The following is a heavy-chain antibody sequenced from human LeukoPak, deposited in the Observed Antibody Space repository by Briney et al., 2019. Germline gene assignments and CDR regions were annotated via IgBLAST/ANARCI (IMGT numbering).Heavy chain of an antibody. Sequence: SGTLSLTCTVSGGSISSSSYYWGWIRQPPGKGLEWIGSIYYSGSTYYNPSLKSRVTISVDTSKNQFSLKLSSVTAADTAVYYCARDWSGSYYYYYFDYWGQGTLVTVSS. D-gene: IGHD3-10*01. CDR3: ARDWSGSYYYYYFDY. V-gene: IGHV4-39*02. CDR2: IYYSGST. CDR1: GGSISSSSYY. J-gene: IGHJ4*02.